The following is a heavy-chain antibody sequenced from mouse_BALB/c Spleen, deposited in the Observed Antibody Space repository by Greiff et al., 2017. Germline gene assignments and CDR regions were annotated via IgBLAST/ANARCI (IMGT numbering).Heavy chain of an antibody. J-gene: IGHJ3*01. CDR3: ARDRYYGSSPFAY. D-gene: IGHD1-1*01. CDR1: GFTFSDYY. V-gene: IGHV5-4*02. CDR2: ISDGGSYT. Sequence: VQRVESGGGLVKPGGSLKLSCAASGFTFSDYYMYWVRQTPEKRLEWVATISDGGSYTYYPDSVKGRFTISRDNAKNNLYLQMSSLKSEDTAMYYCARDRYYGSSPFAYWGQGTLVTVSA.